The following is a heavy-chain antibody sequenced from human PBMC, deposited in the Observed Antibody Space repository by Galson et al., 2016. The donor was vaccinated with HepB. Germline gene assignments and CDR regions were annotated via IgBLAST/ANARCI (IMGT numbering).Heavy chain of an antibody. V-gene: IGHV3-30*18. CDR1: GFRFSSYG. J-gene: IGHJ6*02. CDR2: ILYDGSNK. Sequence: SLRLSCAASGFRFSSYGMYWVRQAPGKGLEWVADILYDGSNKYYADSVKGRFTISRDNSKNTLYLQMNSLRVEDTAVYYCAKQRVPAAMRWTTGYGVDVWGQGTPVTVSS. CDR3: AKQRVPAAMRWTTGYGVDV. D-gene: IGHD2-2*01.